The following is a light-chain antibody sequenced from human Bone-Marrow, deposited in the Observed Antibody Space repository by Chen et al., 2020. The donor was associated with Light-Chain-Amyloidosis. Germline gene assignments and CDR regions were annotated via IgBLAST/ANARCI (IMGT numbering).Light chain of an antibody. CDR1: QSVNSY. CDR3: QQRGNWPWT. V-gene: IGKV3-11*01. J-gene: IGKJ1*01. Sequence: EIVLTQSPATLSLSPGESATLSCRASQSVNSYLAWYQQKPGQPPRLLIYDASNRATDIPARFSGRGSGTDFTLNTSGLEPDDFAVYYCQQRGNWPWTFGQGTKVEIK. CDR2: DAS.